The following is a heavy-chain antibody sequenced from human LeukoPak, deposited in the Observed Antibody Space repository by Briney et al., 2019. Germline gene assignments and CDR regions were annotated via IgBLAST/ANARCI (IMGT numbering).Heavy chain of an antibody. CDR1: GGSISSGGYY. CDR3: ARGDSGGDWFDP. D-gene: IGHD1-26*01. J-gene: IGHJ5*02. V-gene: IGHV4-31*03. Sequence: SQTLSLTCTVSGGSISSGGYYWSWIRQHPGKGLGWIGYIYYSGSTYYNPSLKSRVTISVDTSKNQFSLKLSSVTAADTAVYYCARGDSGGDWFDPWGQGTLVTVSS. CDR2: IYYSGST.